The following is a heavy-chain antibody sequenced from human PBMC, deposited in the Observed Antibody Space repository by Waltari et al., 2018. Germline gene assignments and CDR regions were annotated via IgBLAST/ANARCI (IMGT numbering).Heavy chain of an antibody. CDR3: ARHGLRDCTNGVCSFQGMDV. CDR2: IYAGDSDT. Sequence: EVQLVQSGAEVKKPGESLKISCKGSGYSFASYWIGWVRQMPGKGPEWMGIIYAGDSDTKDSPSFQGQVTISVDKSISTAYLQWSSLKASDTAMYYCARHGLRDCTNGVCSFQGMDVWGQGTTVTVSS. CDR1: GYSFASYW. D-gene: IGHD2-8*01. V-gene: IGHV5-51*01. J-gene: IGHJ6*02.